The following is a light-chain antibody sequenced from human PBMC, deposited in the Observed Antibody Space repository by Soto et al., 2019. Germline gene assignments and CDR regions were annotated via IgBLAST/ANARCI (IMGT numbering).Light chain of an antibody. V-gene: IGKV1-5*03. CDR2: KAS. J-gene: IGKJ1*01. CDR3: QLYTSYSWP. Sequence: IPMTQSPSTLSGSIRDRVTIHCRASQTISSWLAWYQQKPGKAPKLLIYKASTLKSGVPSRFSGSGSGTEFTLTISSLQPDDFATYCSQLYTSYSWPFGQGTKVDI. CDR1: QTISSW.